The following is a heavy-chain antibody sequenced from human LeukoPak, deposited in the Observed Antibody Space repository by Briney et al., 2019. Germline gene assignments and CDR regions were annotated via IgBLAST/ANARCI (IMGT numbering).Heavy chain of an antibody. CDR3: ARDSPKRYSGSYFDY. J-gene: IGHJ4*02. D-gene: IGHD1-26*01. V-gene: IGHV4-30-2*01. CDR1: GGSISSGGYY. CDR2: IQDGGST. Sequence: SETLSLTCSVSGGSISSGGYYWSWIRQPPGKGLEWIGFIQDGGSTSYNSSLKSRVAISVDRSKNQFSLTLSSVTAADTAIYYCARDSPKRYSGSYFDYWGQGTLVTVSS.